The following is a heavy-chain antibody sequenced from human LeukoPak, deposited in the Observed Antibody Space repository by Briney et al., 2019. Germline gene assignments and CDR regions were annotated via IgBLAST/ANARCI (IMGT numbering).Heavy chain of an antibody. CDR2: ISAYNGNT. CDR1: GYTFTSYG. V-gene: IGHV1-18*01. Sequence: ASVKVSCKASGYTFTSYGISWVRQAPGQGLEWMGWISAYNGNTNYAQKLQGRVTMTTDTSTSTAYMELRSLRSDDTAVYYCARVRSDTGMVTYYYYGMDVWGQGTTVTV. CDR3: ARVRSDTGMVTYYYYGMDV. J-gene: IGHJ6*02. D-gene: IGHD5-18*01.